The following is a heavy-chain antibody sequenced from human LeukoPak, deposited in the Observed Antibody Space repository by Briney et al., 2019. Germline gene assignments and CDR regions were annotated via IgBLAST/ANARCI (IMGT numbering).Heavy chain of an antibody. D-gene: IGHD5-18*01. CDR2: ISDRGGYS. CDR1: GFSFSSYA. Sequence: GGSLRLSCAASGFSFSSYAMSWVRQAPGKGLEWVSGISDRGGYSYYADSVKGRFTFSRDNSKNTLYLQMNSLRDQDTAVYDCAKGWLWSTYDYWGQGTLVTVSS. CDR3: AKGWLWSTYDY. V-gene: IGHV3-23*01. J-gene: IGHJ4*02.